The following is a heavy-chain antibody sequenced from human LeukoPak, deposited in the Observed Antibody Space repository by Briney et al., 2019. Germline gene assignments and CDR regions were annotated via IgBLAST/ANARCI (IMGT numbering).Heavy chain of an antibody. CDR1: GFTFSSYS. CDR2: ISSSSSYI. Sequence: GGSLRLSCAASGFTFSSYSMNWVRQAPGKGLEWVSSISSSSSYIYYADSVKGRFTISRDNAKNSLYLQMNSLRAEDTAVYYCARVDYDILTGYQDSFFDYWGQGTLVTVSS. J-gene: IGHJ4*02. CDR3: ARVDYDILTGYQDSFFDY. V-gene: IGHV3-21*01. D-gene: IGHD3-9*01.